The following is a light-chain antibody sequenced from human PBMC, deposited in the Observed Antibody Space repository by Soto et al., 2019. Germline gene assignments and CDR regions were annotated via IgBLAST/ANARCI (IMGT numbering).Light chain of an antibody. CDR1: QDVGKH. J-gene: IGKJ4*01. CDR2: EAS. CDR3: QQYDNLPQLT. V-gene: IGKV1-33*01. Sequence: DIQMTQSPSSLSASVGDRVTISCQASQDVGKHLNWYQQRPGKAPKILIYEASNLATGVPSRCSSSGSGTHFTFSIRSLQPEDIGTYYCQQYDNLPQLTFGAGTKVEI.